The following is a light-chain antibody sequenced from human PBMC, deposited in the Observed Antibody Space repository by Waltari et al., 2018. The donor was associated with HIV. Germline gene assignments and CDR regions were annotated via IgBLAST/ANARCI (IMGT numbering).Light chain of an antibody. V-gene: IGLV2-14*01. CDR2: EVH. J-gene: IGLJ2*01. Sequence: QSALTQPASVSGSPGQSITISCTGINVDVGAFKFVSWYQHHPGKAPKLIIYEVHNRPSGVSDRFSGSKSGNSASLIISGLQTADEADCYCTSYTSGSVLFGGGTNLTVL. CDR1: NVDVGAFKF. CDR3: TSYTSGSVL.